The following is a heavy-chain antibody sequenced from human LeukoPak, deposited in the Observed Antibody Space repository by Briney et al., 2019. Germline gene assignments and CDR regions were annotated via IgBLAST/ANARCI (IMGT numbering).Heavy chain of an antibody. V-gene: IGHV4-34*01. J-gene: IGHJ4*02. Sequence: PSETLSLTCAVYGESFSGYYWSWIRQPPGKGLEWIGEINHSGSTNYNPSLKSRVTISVDTSKNQFSLKLSSVTAADTAVYYCARESASRSSGYYPLFFDYWGQGTLVTVSS. D-gene: IGHD3-22*01. CDR3: ARESASRSSGYYPLFFDY. CDR1: GESFSGYY. CDR2: INHSGST.